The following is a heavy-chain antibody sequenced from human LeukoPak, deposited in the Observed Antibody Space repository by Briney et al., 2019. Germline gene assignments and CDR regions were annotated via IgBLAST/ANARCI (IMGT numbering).Heavy chain of an antibody. V-gene: IGHV4-39*07. CDR3: ARDQRSCGGDCYLD. J-gene: IGHJ4*02. CDR1: GGSISSSSYY. CDR2: IYYSGST. D-gene: IGHD2-21*02. Sequence: PSETLSLTCTVSGGSISSSSYYWGWIRQPPGKGLEWIGSIYYSGSTYYNPSLKSRVTISVDTSKNQFSLKLSSVTAADTAVYYCARDQRSCGGDCYLDWGQGTLVTVSS.